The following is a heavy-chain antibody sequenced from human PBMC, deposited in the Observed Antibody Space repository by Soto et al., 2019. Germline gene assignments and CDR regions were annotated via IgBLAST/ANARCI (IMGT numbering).Heavy chain of an antibody. D-gene: IGHD5-12*01. CDR1: GYTFTTYY. CDR2: IHPNSGAT. Sequence: QVQLVQSGAEVKKPGASVKVSCKASGYTFTTYYIHWVRRAPEKGLEWRGWIHPNSGATRFAQKFQGRVSMTRDTSISTAYLDLGSLRSDDTAVYHCARAGLTTLELATTYWGQGTLVTVSS. J-gene: IGHJ4*01. V-gene: IGHV1-2*02. CDR3: ARAGLTTLELATTY.